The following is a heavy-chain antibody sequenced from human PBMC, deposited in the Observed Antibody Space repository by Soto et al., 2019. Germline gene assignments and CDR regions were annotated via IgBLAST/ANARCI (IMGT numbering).Heavy chain of an antibody. CDR3: ARVMDNSGLLDY. Sequence: QVQLQESGPGLVKPSETLSLTCTVSGGTVSSVIYYWSWIRQPPGKGLEWIGYIYYGGSTNYNPSPKRRVVISVDTTKNEFSLKLSSVTAADPAVYYCARVMDNSGLLDYWGQGTLVTVSS. D-gene: IGHD6-19*01. J-gene: IGHJ4*01. V-gene: IGHV4-61*01. CDR1: GGTVSSVIYY. CDR2: IYYGGST.